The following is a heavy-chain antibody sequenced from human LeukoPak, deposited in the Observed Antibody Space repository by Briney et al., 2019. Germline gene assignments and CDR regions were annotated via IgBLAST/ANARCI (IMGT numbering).Heavy chain of an antibody. CDR3: ARAGITESGTKYFQH. V-gene: IGHV1-18*01. CDR2: ISAYNGNT. Sequence: ASVKVSCKASGYTFTSYGISWVRQAPGQGLEWMGWISAYNGNTNYAQKLQGRVTMTTDTSTSTAYMELRSLRSDDTAVYYCARAGITESGTKYFQHWGQGTLVTVSS. D-gene: IGHD3-16*01. J-gene: IGHJ1*01. CDR1: GYTFTSYG.